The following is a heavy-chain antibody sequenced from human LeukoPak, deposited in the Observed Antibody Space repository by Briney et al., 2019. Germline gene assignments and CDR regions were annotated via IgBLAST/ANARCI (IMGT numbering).Heavy chain of an antibody. V-gene: IGHV4-39*01. CDR1: GGSISSSSYY. J-gene: IGHJ4*02. D-gene: IGHD3-3*01. Sequence: SETLSLTCTVSGGSISSSSYYWGWIRQPPGKGLEWIGSIYYSGSTYYNPSLKSRVTISVDTSKNQFSLKLSSVTAADTAVYYCARRRITIFGVVNPFDYWGQGTLVTVSS. CDR3: ARRRITIFGVVNPFDY. CDR2: IYYSGST.